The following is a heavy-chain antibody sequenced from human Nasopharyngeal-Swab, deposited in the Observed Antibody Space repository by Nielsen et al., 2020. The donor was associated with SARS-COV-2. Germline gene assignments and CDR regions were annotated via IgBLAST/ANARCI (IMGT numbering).Heavy chain of an antibody. V-gene: IGHV3-21*05. CDR3: LRDGYNVAFDI. D-gene: IGHD5-24*01. CDR1: GFTFSGYS. CDR2: ISSSSSSI. J-gene: IGHJ3*02. Sequence: GESLKISCAASGFTFSGYSMNWVRQASGKWLEWVSYISSSSSSIYYADSVKGRFTISRDNARNTLYLEMNSLRAEDTAVYYCLRDGYNVAFDIWGQGTMVTVSS.